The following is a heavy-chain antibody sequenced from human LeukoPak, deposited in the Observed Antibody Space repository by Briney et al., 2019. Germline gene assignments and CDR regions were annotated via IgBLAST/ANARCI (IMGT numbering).Heavy chain of an antibody. J-gene: IGHJ4*02. CDR3: ARHDSSGYYPRQNDY. Sequence: SETLSLTCTVSGGSISSGGYYWSWIRQHPGKGLEWIGYIYYSGSTYYNPSLKSRVTISVDTSKNQFSLKLSSVTAADTAVYYCARHDSSGYYPRQNDYWGQGTLVTVSS. V-gene: IGHV4-31*03. CDR2: IYYSGST. CDR1: GGSISSGGYY. D-gene: IGHD3-22*01.